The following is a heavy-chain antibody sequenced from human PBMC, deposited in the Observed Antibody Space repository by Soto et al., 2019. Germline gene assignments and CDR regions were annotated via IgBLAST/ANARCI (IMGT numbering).Heavy chain of an antibody. CDR3: ARSGYSYGPNPLLY. V-gene: IGHV4-31*03. CDR2: IYYSGST. Sequence: PSGTLSLTCTVSGGSISSGGYYWSWIRQHPGKGLEWIGYIYYSGSTYYNPSLKSRVTISVDTSKNQFSLKLSSVTAADTAVYYCARSGYSYGPNPLLYWGQGTLVTVSS. CDR1: GGSISSGGYY. D-gene: IGHD5-18*01. J-gene: IGHJ4*02.